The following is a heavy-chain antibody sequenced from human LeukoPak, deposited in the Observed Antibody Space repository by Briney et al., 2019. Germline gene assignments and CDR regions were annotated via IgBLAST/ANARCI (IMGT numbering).Heavy chain of an antibody. CDR2: ISYNGSSK. D-gene: IGHD2-8*01. Sequence: PERSLRLSCAASGFTFSNYAMHWVRQPPGKGLEWVAVISYNGSSKYYADSVKGRFTISRDNSKNTVYLQMNSLRAEDSAVYYCASGYCTNDVCYTGGFDYWGQGTLVTVSS. V-gene: IGHV3-30-3*01. CDR1: GFTFSNYA. CDR3: ASGYCTNDVCYTGGFDY. J-gene: IGHJ4*02.